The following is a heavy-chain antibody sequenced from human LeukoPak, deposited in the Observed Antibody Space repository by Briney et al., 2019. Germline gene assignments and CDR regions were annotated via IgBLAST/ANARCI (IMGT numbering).Heavy chain of an antibody. D-gene: IGHD3-22*01. CDR3: ARDEPSYYYDSSGYYYDY. Sequence: ASVKVSCKASGGTFSSYAISWVRQAPGQGLEWMGIINPSGGSTSYAQKFQGRVTMTRDTSTSTVYMELSSLRSEDTAVYYCARDEPSYYYDSSGYYYDYWGQGTLVTVSS. CDR1: GGTFSSYA. CDR2: INPSGGST. V-gene: IGHV1-46*01. J-gene: IGHJ4*02.